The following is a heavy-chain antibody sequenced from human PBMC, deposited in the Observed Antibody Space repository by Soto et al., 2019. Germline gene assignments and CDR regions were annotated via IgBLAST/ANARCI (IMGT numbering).Heavy chain of an antibody. Sequence: GGSLRLSCAGSGFTVSSNYMSWVRQAPGKGLEWVSLIYSGGSTYYADSVKGRFTLSRDNSKDTLYLQMNGLRAEDTAVYYCARGTLEGLDYWGQGTLVTVSS. J-gene: IGHJ4*02. D-gene: IGHD1-1*01. CDR1: GFTVSSNY. CDR3: ARGTLEGLDY. V-gene: IGHV3-53*01. CDR2: IYSGGST.